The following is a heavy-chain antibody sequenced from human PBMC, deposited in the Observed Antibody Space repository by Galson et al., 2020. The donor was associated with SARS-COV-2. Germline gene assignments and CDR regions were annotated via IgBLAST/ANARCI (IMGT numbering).Heavy chain of an antibody. D-gene: IGHD1-26*01. CDR2: AHRDGGST. CDR1: GFTFSSYW. Sequence: GESLKISCAASGFTFSSYWMHWVRQVPGKGLVWVSRAHRDGGSTNYADSVKGRFTISRDNAKNTLYLQMNSLRAEDTAVYYCARETAIRGSYYPDYWGQGSLVTVSS. CDR3: ARETAIRGSYYPDY. J-gene: IGHJ4*02. V-gene: IGHV3-74*01.